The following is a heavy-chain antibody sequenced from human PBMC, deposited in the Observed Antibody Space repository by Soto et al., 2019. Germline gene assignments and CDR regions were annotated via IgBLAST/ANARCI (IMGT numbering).Heavy chain of an antibody. J-gene: IGHJ4*02. CDR2: ISSSTSYM. CDR3: ARFRRDGYNLDY. CDR1: GFTFSSYS. D-gene: IGHD5-12*01. V-gene: IGHV3-21*01. Sequence: EVQLVESGGGLVKPGGSLRLSCAASGFTFSSYSMNWVRQAPGKGLEWVSSISSSTSYMYYADSVKGRFTISRDNARNSLYPQMNSLRAEDTAVYYCARFRRDGYNLDYWGQGTLVTVSS.